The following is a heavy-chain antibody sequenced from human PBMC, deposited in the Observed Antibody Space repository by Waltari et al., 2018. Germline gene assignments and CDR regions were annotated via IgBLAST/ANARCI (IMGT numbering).Heavy chain of an antibody. J-gene: IGHJ5*02. Sequence: EVQLVECGGGLVKRGGSLSGSGVHPGFPCSVYILSLARQAPGKGLEWVTSISASSSYIDYADSVKGRFTISRDNAKNELYLQMNSLRAEDTAVYYCVRENYDSSTYYSPNWFDPWGQGTLLTVSS. V-gene: IGHV3-21*01. CDR2: ISASSSYI. CDR1: GFPCSVYI. D-gene: IGHD3-22*01. CDR3: VRENYDSSTYYSPNWFDP.